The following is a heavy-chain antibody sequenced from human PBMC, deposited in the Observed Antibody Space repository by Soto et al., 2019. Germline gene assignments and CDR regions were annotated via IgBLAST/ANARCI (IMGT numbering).Heavy chain of an antibody. J-gene: IGHJ1*01. D-gene: IGHD2-15*01. CDR3: ARHTPAISISDH. CDR1: GGSISSRSYY. CDR2: IYYSGST. Sequence: LEILSVTCTVSGGSISSRSYYWGWIRQPPGKGLEWIGSIYYSGSTYYNPSLKSRVTISVDTSKNQFSLKLSSVTAADTAVYYCARHTPAISISDHWGKGTLVTISS. V-gene: IGHV4-39*01.